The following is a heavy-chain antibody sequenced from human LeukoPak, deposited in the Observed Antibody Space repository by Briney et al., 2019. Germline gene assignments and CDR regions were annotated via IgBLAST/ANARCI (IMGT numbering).Heavy chain of an antibody. D-gene: IGHD6-13*01. CDR1: GYTFTSYD. CDR3: ARTMKGIAAAKQSKVYCFDY. CDR2: MNPNSGNT. V-gene: IGHV1-8*03. J-gene: IGHJ4*02. Sequence: ASVKVSCKASGYTFTSYDINWVRQATGQGLEWMGWMNPNSGNTGYAQKFQGRVTITRNTSISTAYMELSSLRSEDTAVYYCARTMKGIAAAKQSKVYCFDYWGQGTLVTVSS.